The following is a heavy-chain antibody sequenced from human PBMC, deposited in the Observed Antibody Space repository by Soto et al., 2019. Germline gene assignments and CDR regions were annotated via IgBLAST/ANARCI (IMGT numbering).Heavy chain of an antibody. CDR2: ISSSSIYI. V-gene: IGHV3-21*01. CDR3: ARDLGYGDKIDY. J-gene: IGHJ4*02. CDR1: GFTFSSYA. Sequence: SGGSLRLSCAASGFTFSSYAMNWVRQAPGKGLEWVSSISSSSIYIYYTDSVKGRFTISRDNAKNSLYLQMNSLRAEDTAVYYCARDLGYGDKIDYWGQGTLVTVSS. D-gene: IGHD4-17*01.